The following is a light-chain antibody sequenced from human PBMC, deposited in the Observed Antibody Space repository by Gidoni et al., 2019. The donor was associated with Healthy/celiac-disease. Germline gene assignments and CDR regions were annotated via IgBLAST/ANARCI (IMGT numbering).Light chain of an antibody. CDR3: QQYNNWPPWT. J-gene: IGKJ1*01. CDR1: QSVSSN. Sequence: EIVVPQSPATLSGSPGERATLSCRASQSVSSNLAWYQQKPGQAPRLLIYGASTRATGTPARFSGSGSGTEFTLTISSLRSEDFAVYYCQQYNNWPPWTFGQGTKVEIK. V-gene: IGKV3-15*01. CDR2: GAS.